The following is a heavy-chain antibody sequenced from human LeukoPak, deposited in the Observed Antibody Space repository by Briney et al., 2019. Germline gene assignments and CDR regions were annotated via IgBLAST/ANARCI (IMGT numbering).Heavy chain of an antibody. CDR2: IYTSGST. CDR3: ASRAAAGYYYMDV. Sequence: SETLSLTCTVSGGSISSYYWSWIRQPAGKGLEWIGRIYTSGSTNYNPSLKGRVTMSVDTSKNQFSLKLSSVTAADTAVYYCASRAAAGYYYMDVWGKGTTVTVSS. J-gene: IGHJ6*03. V-gene: IGHV4-4*07. CDR1: GGSISSYY. D-gene: IGHD6-13*01.